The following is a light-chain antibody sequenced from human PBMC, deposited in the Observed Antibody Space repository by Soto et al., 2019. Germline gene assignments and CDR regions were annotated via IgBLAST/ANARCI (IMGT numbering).Light chain of an antibody. J-gene: IGKJ5*01. V-gene: IGKV3-20*01. CDR3: QQYGSSPIT. CDR1: QSVSSNF. Sequence: EIVLTQSPGTLSLSPGERATLSCRASQSVSSNFLAWSQQKSGQAPRLLIYGASSRATGIPDRFTGSGSGTDFTLTISTLEPEDFAAYYCQQYGSSPITFGQGTRLDIK. CDR2: GAS.